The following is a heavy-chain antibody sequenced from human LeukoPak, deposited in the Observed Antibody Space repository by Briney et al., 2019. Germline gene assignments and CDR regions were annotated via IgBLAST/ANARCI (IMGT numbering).Heavy chain of an antibody. CDR1: GFTFSNYG. CDR3: VKARMPHCGTDCLES. D-gene: IGHD2-21*02. J-gene: IGHJ4*02. Sequence: GGSLRLSCAASGFTFSNYGMRWVRQAPGKGLEWVSVIRGSGGGTYYADSVKGRFTISRDNSKNTVYLQMNSLRAEDTAVYYCVKARMPHCGTDCLESWGQGTLVTVSS. V-gene: IGHV3-23*01. CDR2: IRGSGGGT.